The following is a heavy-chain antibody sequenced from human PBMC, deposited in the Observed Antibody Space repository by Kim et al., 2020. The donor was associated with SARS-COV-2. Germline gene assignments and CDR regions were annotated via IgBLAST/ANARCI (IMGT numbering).Heavy chain of an antibody. J-gene: IGHJ4*02. CDR3: AKAGRLNSGWGFDY. CDR2: IWYDGSNK. CDR1: GFTFSSYG. D-gene: IGHD3-22*01. Sequence: GGSLRLSCAASGFTFSSYGMHWVRQAPGKGLEWVAVIWYDGSNKYYADSVKGRFTISRDNSKNTLYLQMNSLRAEDTAVYYCAKAGRLNSGWGFDYWGQGTLVTVSS. V-gene: IGHV3-33*06.